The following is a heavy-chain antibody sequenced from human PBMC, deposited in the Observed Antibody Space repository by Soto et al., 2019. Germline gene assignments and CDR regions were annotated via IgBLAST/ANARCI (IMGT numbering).Heavy chain of an antibody. CDR3: TRGGGYSYFPLDY. J-gene: IGHJ4*02. V-gene: IGHV3-74*01. CDR2: TNSDGSST. D-gene: IGHD5-18*01. Sequence: VQLVESGGGLVQPGGSLRLSCAASGFTFSYYWMHWVRQAPGKGLVWVSRTNSDGSSTSYADSVKGRFTISRDNAKNTLYLQMNSLRAEDTALYYCTRGGGYSYFPLDYWGQGALVSVSS. CDR1: GFTFSYYW.